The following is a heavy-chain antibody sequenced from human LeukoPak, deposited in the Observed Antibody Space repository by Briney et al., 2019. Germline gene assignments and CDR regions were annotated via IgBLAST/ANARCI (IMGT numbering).Heavy chain of an antibody. Sequence: PGGSLRLSCAASGFTFSSYWMHWVRQAPGKGLVWVSRINSDGSSTSYADSVKGRFTISRDNAKNTRYLQMNSLRAEDTAVYYCAREGIAVAGRYYFDYWGQGTLVTVSS. V-gene: IGHV3-74*01. J-gene: IGHJ4*02. CDR1: GFTFSSYW. D-gene: IGHD6-19*01. CDR2: INSDGSST. CDR3: AREGIAVAGRYYFDY.